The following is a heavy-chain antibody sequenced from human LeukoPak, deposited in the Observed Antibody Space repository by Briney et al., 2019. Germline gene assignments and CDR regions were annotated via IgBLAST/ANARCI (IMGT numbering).Heavy chain of an antibody. J-gene: IGHJ6*03. D-gene: IGHD6-13*01. CDR1: GYSFTSYW. Sequence: GESLKISCKGSGYSFTSYWIGWVRQMPGKGLEWMGIIYPGDSDTRYSPSFQGQVTISADKSISTAYLQWSSLKASDTAMYYCARRGIAAADTQYYYMDVWGKGTTVTVSS. CDR2: IYPGDSDT. V-gene: IGHV5-51*01. CDR3: ARRGIAAADTQYYYMDV.